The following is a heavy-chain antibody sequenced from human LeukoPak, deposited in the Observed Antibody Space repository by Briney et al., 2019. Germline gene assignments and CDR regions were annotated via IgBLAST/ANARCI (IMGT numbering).Heavy chain of an antibody. CDR2: INQRRNT. V-gene: IGHV4-34*01. Sequence: SETLSLTCVVYGESFSGYSWSWIRQPPGKGLEWIGEINQRRNTNYNPSLKSRVTISIDTSKNQFSLKLSSVTAADTAVYYCARHGWHAWYFDLWGRGTLVTVSS. CDR3: ARHGWHAWYFDL. J-gene: IGHJ2*01. CDR1: GESFSGYS. D-gene: IGHD6-19*01.